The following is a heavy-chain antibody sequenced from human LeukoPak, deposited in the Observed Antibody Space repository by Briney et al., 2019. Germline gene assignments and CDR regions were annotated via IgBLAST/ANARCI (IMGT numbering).Heavy chain of an antibody. V-gene: IGHV3-74*01. Sequence: PGGSLRLSCAASGFTFSNYWMHWVRQAPGKGLVWVSGINSDGSRTNYAHSVKGRFTISRDNALYLQMNSLRAEDTAVYYCARDVSRISDYWGQGTLVTVSS. CDR1: GFTFSNYW. J-gene: IGHJ4*02. CDR3: ARDVSRISDY. CDR2: INSDGSRT. D-gene: IGHD2-15*01.